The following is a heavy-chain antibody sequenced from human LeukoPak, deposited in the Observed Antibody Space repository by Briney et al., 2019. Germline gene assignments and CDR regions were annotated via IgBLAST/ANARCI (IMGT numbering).Heavy chain of an antibody. J-gene: IGHJ4*02. Sequence: GGSLRLSCAASGFTVSSNYMSWVRQAPGKGLEWVSVIYSGGSTYYADSVKGRFTISRDNSKNTLYLQVNSLRAEDTAVYYCARDWDSRGYFDYWGQGTLVTVSS. V-gene: IGHV3-53*01. CDR3: ARDWDSRGYFDY. D-gene: IGHD3-10*01. CDR1: GFTVSSNY. CDR2: IYSGGST.